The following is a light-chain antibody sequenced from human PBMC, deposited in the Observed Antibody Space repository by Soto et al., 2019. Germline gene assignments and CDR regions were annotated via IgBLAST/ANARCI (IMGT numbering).Light chain of an antibody. CDR1: QGISNE. CDR2: GAS. CDR3: LQEYNYPRT. Sequence: IQRTQSPSSLSASVGDRVTITCRASQGISNELGWYQQRPGKAPKVLIYGASNLQSGVPSRFSGSASGTDFTLTISSLQTEDFATYYCLQEYNYPRTFGQGTKVDIK. J-gene: IGKJ1*01. V-gene: IGKV1-6*01.